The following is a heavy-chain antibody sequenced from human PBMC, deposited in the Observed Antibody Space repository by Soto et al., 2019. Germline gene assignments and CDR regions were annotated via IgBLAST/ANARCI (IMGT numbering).Heavy chain of an antibody. V-gene: IGHV1-46*01. Sequence: VASVKVSCKASGYTFTSYYMHWVRQAPGQGLEWMGIINPSGGSTSYAQKFQGRVTMTRDTSTSTVYMELSSLRSEDTAVYYCARVVRDSSSWPNLYYYYYYGMDVWGQGTTVTVSS. J-gene: IGHJ6*02. CDR3: ARVVRDSSSWPNLYYYYYYGMDV. CDR2: INPSGGST. CDR1: GYTFTSYY. D-gene: IGHD6-13*01.